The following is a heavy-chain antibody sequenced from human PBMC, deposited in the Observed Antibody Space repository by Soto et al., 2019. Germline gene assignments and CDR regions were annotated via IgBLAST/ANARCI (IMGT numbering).Heavy chain of an antibody. Sequence: QVQLVQSGAEVKKPGASVKVSCKASGYTFTGYYMHWVRQAPGQGLEWMGWINPNSGGTNYAQKFQGWGTMTRDTSISTAYMELSRLRSDDTAVYYCARDVRPHCSGGSCYTETRFDYWGQGTLVTVSS. CDR2: INPNSGGT. D-gene: IGHD2-15*01. CDR3: ARDVRPHCSGGSCYTETRFDY. J-gene: IGHJ4*02. V-gene: IGHV1-2*04. CDR1: GYTFTGYY.